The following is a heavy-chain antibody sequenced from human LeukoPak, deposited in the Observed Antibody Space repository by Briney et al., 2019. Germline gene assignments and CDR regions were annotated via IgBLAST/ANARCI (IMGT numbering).Heavy chain of an antibody. J-gene: IGHJ4*02. V-gene: IGHV1-2*02. D-gene: IGHD2-2*01. CDR1: GYTFTSYY. CDR2: INPNSGGT. CDR3: ARVLRVVPAADGFDY. Sequence: ASVKVSCKASGYTFTSYYMHWVRQAPGQGLEWMGWINPNSGGTNYAQKFQGRVTMTRDTSISTAYMELSRLRSDDTAVYYCARVLRVVPAADGFDYWGQGTLVTVSS.